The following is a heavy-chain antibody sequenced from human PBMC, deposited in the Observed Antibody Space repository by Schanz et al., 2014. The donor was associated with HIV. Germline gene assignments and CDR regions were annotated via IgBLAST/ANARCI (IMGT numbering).Heavy chain of an antibody. Sequence: QVQLVQSGAEVKKPGSSVKVSCKASGGTFSIYAISWVRQAPGQGLEWMGGIIPIFGTANYAQKFQGRVTIIADESTSTAYMELSSLTSDDTAVYYCARGDFCSGGSCYVGGFWGQGTLVTVS. CDR3: ARGDFCSGGSCYVGGF. V-gene: IGHV1-69*01. D-gene: IGHD2-15*01. J-gene: IGHJ4*02. CDR2: IIPIFGTA. CDR1: GGTFSIYA.